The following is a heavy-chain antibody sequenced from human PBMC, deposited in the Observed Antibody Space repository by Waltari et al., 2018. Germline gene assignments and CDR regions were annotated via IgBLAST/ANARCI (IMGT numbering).Heavy chain of an antibody. J-gene: IGHJ4*02. D-gene: IGHD3-10*01. Sequence: QVLLEEPGPGLVKPSETLSLTGTVARGSISSTFWTWIRQSPGKGRGWVGNVDYTGSTRYSPSLQNRVTISVDTSKMQFALRLDSVTAADTAVYYCARFIRGRYFDYWGQGSLATVSS. V-gene: IGHV4-59*01. CDR2: VDYTGST. CDR3: ARFIRGRYFDY. CDR1: RGSISSTF.